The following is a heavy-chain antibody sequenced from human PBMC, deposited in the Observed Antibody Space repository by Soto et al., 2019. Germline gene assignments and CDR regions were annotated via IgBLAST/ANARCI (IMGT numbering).Heavy chain of an antibody. Sequence: LSLTCTVSGDSISGGASFWSWIRQPPGKGLEWIANVYYSGSSYYNPSLKSRLTISVDTTKNQFSLQLKSMTAADTAVYYCAKLSCTSSTCYFPGWFDPWGQGALVTVSS. CDR2: VYYSGSS. CDR1: GDSISGGASF. CDR3: AKLSCTSSTCYFPGWFDP. J-gene: IGHJ5*02. V-gene: IGHV4-31*03. D-gene: IGHD2-2*01.